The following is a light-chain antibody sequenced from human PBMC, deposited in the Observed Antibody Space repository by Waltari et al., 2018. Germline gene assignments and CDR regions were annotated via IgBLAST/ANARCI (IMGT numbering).Light chain of an antibody. CDR2: WAS. CDR1: QTVLYNSNNKNY. Sequence: DIVMTQSPDSLAVSLGERATINCKSRQTVLYNSNNKNYLAWYQQKPGQPPQLLIYWASTRESGVPDRFSGSGSGTDFSLTISSLQAEDVAVYYCQQYYTTPLTFGGGTKVEIK. CDR3: QQYYTTPLT. V-gene: IGKV4-1*01. J-gene: IGKJ4*01.